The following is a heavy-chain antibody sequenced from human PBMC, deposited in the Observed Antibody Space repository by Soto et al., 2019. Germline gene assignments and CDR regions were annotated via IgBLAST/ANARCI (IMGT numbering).Heavy chain of an antibody. CDR2: IYYSGST. V-gene: IGHV4-39*01. Sequence: SETLSLTCTVSGGSISSSSYYWGWIRQPPGKGLEWIGSIYYSGSTYYNPSLKSRVTISVDTSKNQFSLKLSSVTAADTAVYYCARHLAPYWNRPYYFDYWGQGTLVTVSS. CDR3: ARHLAPYWNRPYYFDY. J-gene: IGHJ4*02. CDR1: GGSISSSSYY. D-gene: IGHD1-1*01.